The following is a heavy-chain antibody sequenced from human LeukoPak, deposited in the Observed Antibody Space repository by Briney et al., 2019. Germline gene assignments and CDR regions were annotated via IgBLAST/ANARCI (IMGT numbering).Heavy chain of an antibody. Sequence: GGSLRLSCAASGFTFSSYWTSWVRQAPGKGLEWVANIKQDGSEKYYVDSVKGRFTISRDNAKNSLYLQMNSLRAEDTAVYYCARATIDCFDYWGQGTLVTVSS. CDR2: IKQDGSEK. V-gene: IGHV3-7*01. J-gene: IGHJ4*02. CDR3: ARATIDCFDY. D-gene: IGHD5-24*01. CDR1: GFTFSSYW.